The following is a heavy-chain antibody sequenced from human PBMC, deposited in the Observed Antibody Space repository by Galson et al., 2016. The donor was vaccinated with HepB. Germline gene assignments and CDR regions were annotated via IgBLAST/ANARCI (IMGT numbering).Heavy chain of an antibody. CDR3: ARTRYCSSTTCPAPRRPFDY. V-gene: IGHV5-51*01. J-gene: IGHJ4*02. CDR1: GYSFTSYW. D-gene: IGHD2-2*01. CDR2: IYPGDSDT. Sequence: QSGAEVKKPGESLKISCKGSGYSFTSYWIGWVRQMPGKGLEWMGIIYPGDSDTRYSPSFQGQVTISADKSISTAYLQWSSLKASDTAMYYCARTRYCSSTTCPAPRRPFDYWGPGTLVTVSS.